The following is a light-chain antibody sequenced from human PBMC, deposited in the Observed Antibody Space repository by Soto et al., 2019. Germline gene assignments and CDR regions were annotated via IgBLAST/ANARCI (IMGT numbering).Light chain of an antibody. CDR1: TSNIGSNT. CDR3: ATWDDSRNGYV. CDR2: DND. J-gene: IGLJ1*01. V-gene: IGLV1-44*01. Sequence: QSVLTQPPSASGTPGQRVTISASGSTSNIGSNTVSWYQQLPGTAPRLLIYDNDERPSGVPDRFSGSNSATSASLAISGLQPEDEGDYYCATWDDSRNGYVFGPGTKLTVL.